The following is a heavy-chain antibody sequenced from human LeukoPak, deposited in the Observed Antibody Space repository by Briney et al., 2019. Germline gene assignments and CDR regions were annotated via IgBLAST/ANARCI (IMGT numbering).Heavy chain of an antibody. D-gene: IGHD4-17*01. CDR1: GTSFTSYY. Sequence: SETLSLTCGVSGTSFTSYYWSWIRQTPGKGLEWIGEVNHSGYTNMNPSLKSRVTISVVTSKNQFSLMMTSVTAADTAVYFCARMTTGHDYWGQGTLVTVSS. CDR2: VNHSGYT. CDR3: ARMTTGHDY. J-gene: IGHJ4*02. V-gene: IGHV4-34*01.